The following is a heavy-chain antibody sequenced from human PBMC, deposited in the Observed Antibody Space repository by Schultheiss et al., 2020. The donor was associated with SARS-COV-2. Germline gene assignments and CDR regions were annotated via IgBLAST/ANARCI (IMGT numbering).Heavy chain of an antibody. Sequence: SQTLSLTCAVYGGSFSGYYWSWIRHPPGKGLEWIGYIYYSGTTNYNPSLWSRVTISVDTSKNQFSLKLSSVTAADTAVYYCARLMYNWNYAGDYWGQGTLVTVSS. CDR1: GGSFSGYY. D-gene: IGHD1-7*01. CDR3: ARLMYNWNYAGDY. J-gene: IGHJ4*02. CDR2: IYYSGTT. V-gene: IGHV4-59*08.